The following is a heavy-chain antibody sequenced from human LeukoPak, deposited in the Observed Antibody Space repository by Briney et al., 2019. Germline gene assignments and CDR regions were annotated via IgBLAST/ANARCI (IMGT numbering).Heavy chain of an antibody. J-gene: IGHJ4*02. Sequence: GGSLRLSCTASGFTFGDYAMSWIRQAPGKGLEWVGFIRSKAYGETADYAASVKGRFTILRDDSKAIAYLQMNSLKTEDTAVYHCTRDRGAYNLYDYWGQGTLVTVSS. D-gene: IGHD1-1*01. CDR3: TRDRGAYNLYDY. CDR1: GFTFGDYA. V-gene: IGHV3-49*03. CDR2: IRSKAYGETA.